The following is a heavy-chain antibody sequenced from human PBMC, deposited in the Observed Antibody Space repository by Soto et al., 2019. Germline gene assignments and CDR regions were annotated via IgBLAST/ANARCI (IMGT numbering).Heavy chain of an antibody. CDR1: GGSISSYY. CDR3: ARAFSGSYSYYYYTDV. J-gene: IGHJ6*03. Sequence: SETLSLTCTVSGGSISSYYWSWIRQPPGKGLEWIGYIYYSGSTNYNPSLKSRVTISVDTSKNQFSLKLSSVTAADTAVYYCARAFSGSYSYYYYTDVWGKGTTVTVSS. D-gene: IGHD3-10*01. CDR2: IYYSGST. V-gene: IGHV4-59*08.